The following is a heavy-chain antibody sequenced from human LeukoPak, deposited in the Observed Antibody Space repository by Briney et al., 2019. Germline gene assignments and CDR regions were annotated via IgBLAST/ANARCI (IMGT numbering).Heavy chain of an antibody. CDR3: ARQSGPPYCSSGSCYTDY. CDR2: IYPGDSDT. CDR1: GYSFTNYW. Sequence: GESLKISCKGSGYSFTNYWIGWVRQMPGKGLEWMGIIYPGDSDTTYSPPFQGQVTISADKSISTAYLQWGSLKASDTAMYYCARQSGPPYCSSGSCYTDYWGQGTLVTVSS. J-gene: IGHJ4*02. V-gene: IGHV5-51*01. D-gene: IGHD2-15*01.